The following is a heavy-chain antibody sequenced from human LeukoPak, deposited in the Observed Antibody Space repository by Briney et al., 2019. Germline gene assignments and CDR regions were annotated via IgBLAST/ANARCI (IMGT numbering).Heavy chain of an antibody. CDR1: GYSISSGYY. D-gene: IGHD1-26*01. Sequence: SETLSLTCTVSGYSISSGYYWGWIRQPPGKGLEWIGSIYHSGSTYYNPSLKSRDTISVDTSKNQFSLKLSSVTAADTAVYYCARDRESRGGATMRDFDYWGQGTLVTVSS. CDR2: IYHSGST. J-gene: IGHJ4*02. V-gene: IGHV4-38-2*02. CDR3: ARDRESRGGATMRDFDY.